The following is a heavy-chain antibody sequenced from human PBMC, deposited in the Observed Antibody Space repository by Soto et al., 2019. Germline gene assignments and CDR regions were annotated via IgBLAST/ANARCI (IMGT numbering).Heavy chain of an antibody. J-gene: IGHJ3*02. V-gene: IGHV1-3*01. CDR2: INAGNGNT. Sequence: ASVKVSCKASGYTFTSYAMHWVRQAPGQRLEWMGWINAGNGNTKYSQKFQGRVTITRDTSASTAYMELRSLRSDDTAVYYCARGKGDYFAFDIWGQGTMVTVS. D-gene: IGHD4-17*01. CDR3: ARGKGDYFAFDI. CDR1: GYTFTSYA.